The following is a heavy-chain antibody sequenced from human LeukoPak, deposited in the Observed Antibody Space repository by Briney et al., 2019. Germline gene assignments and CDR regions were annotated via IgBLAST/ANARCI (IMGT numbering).Heavy chain of an antibody. Sequence: GGSLRLSCVASGFTVSSNYMSWVRQAPGKGLEWVSVIYSGGSTYYTDSVKGRFTVSRDNSKNTLYLQMNSLRAEDTAVYYCARAGYYDTNTPTYWGQGTLVTVSS. D-gene: IGHD3-9*01. CDR2: IYSGGST. CDR3: ARAGYYDTNTPTY. J-gene: IGHJ4*02. V-gene: IGHV3-66*02. CDR1: GFTVSSNY.